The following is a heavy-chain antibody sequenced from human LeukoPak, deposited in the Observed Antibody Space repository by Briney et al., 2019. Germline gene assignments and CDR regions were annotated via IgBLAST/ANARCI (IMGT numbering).Heavy chain of an antibody. Sequence: GESLKISCRGSGYSFTTYWIGWVRQMPGKGLEWMGIIYPGDSDTRYTPSFQGHVTISADKSFSTAYLQWTSLKASGTAMYYCARHAKAYGSSCDYWGQGTLVTVSS. CDR1: GYSFTTYW. CDR3: ARHAKAYGSSCDY. CDR2: IYPGDSDT. V-gene: IGHV5-51*01. J-gene: IGHJ4*02. D-gene: IGHD6-13*01.